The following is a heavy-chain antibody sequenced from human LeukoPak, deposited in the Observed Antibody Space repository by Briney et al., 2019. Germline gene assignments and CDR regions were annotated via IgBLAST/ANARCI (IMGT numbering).Heavy chain of an antibody. CDR2: IYYSGST. D-gene: IGHD3-22*01. V-gene: IGHV4-59*01. CDR3: ARVNYYDSSGYLD. Sequence: SETLSLTRTVSGGSISSYYWSWIRQPPGKGLEWIGYIYYSGSTNYNPSLKSRVTISVDTSKNQFSLKLSSVTAADTAVYYCARVNYYDSSGYLDWGQGTLVTVSS. J-gene: IGHJ4*02. CDR1: GGSISSYY.